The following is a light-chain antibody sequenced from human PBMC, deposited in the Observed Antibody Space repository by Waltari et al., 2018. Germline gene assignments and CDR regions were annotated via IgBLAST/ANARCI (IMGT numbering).Light chain of an antibody. J-gene: IGLJ3*02. CDR3: QSYDSSLSVNWV. V-gene: IGLV1-40*01. Sequence: QSVLTQPPSVSGAPGPRVTISCTGSSSNIGAGYDVHWYQQLPGTAPKLLIYGNSNRPSGVPDRFSGSKSGTSASLAITGLQAEDEADYHCQSYDSSLSVNWVFGGGTKLTVL. CDR2: GNS. CDR1: SSNIGAGYD.